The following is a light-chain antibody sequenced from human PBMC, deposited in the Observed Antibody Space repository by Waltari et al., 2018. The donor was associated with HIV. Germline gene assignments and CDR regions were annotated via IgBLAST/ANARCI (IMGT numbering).Light chain of an antibody. J-gene: IGLJ1*01. CDR3: SSYAGSRDV. Sequence: QSALTPPPSASGSPGQSVTIPCPGTRSDFGGYNYVSWYQQHPGKAPKLMIYEVSKRPSGVPDRFFGSKSGNTASLTVSGLQAEDEADYYCSSYAGSRDVFGTGTKVTVL. V-gene: IGLV2-8*01. CDR2: EVS. CDR1: RSDFGGYNY.